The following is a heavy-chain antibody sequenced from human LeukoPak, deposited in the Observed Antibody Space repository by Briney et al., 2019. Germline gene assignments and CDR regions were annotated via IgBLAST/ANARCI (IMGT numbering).Heavy chain of an antibody. Sequence: GGSLRLSCAASGFTFSSYTMHWVRQAPGKGLEWVSSITGSSNYIYYGDSMKGRFTISRDNAGNSVYLQMNSLRAEDTALYHCARGPRLEAFDIWGQGTMLTVSS. CDR1: GFTFSSYT. D-gene: IGHD3-16*01. CDR3: ARGPRLEAFDI. CDR2: ITGSSNYI. J-gene: IGHJ3*02. V-gene: IGHV3-21*01.